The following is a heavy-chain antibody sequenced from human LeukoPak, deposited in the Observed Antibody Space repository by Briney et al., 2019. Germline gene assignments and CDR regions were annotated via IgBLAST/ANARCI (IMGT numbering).Heavy chain of an antibody. CDR2: IYYTGTT. CDR1: GGSISSSLYF. V-gene: IGHV4-39*07. Sequence: SETLSLTCSVSGGSISSSLYFWGWIRQPPGKGLEWIGNIYYTGTTYYKPSFNSRVTILVDMSKNQFSLQLSSVTAADTAVYFCARASRPGGDSSGYDFDYWGQGTLVTVSS. D-gene: IGHD3-22*01. J-gene: IGHJ4*02. CDR3: ARASRPGGDSSGYDFDY.